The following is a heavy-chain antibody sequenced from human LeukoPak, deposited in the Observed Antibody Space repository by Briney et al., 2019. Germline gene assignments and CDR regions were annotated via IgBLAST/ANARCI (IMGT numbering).Heavy chain of an antibody. Sequence: GGSLRLSCVASGFTYSSYSMNWVRQAPGKGLEWVSSSSNSGTYIYNADSVKGRFTISRDNAKNSLYLQMNSLRVEDTAVYYCARRYCSSTNCYAFESWGQGTLVTVSS. CDR3: ARRYCSSTNCYAFES. J-gene: IGHJ4*02. CDR2: SSNSGTYI. CDR1: GFTYSSYS. D-gene: IGHD2-2*01. V-gene: IGHV3-21*01.